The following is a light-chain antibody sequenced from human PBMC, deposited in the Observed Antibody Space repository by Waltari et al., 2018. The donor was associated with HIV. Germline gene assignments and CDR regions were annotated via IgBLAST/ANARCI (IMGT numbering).Light chain of an antibody. J-gene: IGLJ2*01. CDR1: SSTIGRNS. V-gene: IGLV1-47*01. CDR3: AAWDGSLSVVV. CDR2: RNN. Sequence: QSVLTQPPSASGTPGQRVTISCSGSSSTIGRNSFSWYQQPPGTPPKLLIYRNNQRPSGVPDRFSGSKSGTSASLAISGLRSEDEADYYCAAWDGSLSVVVFGGGTKLTVL.